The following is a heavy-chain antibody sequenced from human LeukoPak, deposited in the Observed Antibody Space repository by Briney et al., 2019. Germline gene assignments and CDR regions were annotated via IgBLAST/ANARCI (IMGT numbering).Heavy chain of an antibody. V-gene: IGHV3-7*01. CDR2: IKQDGSEK. CDR1: GFTFSSYW. CDR3: ARDLGKLDYGMDV. D-gene: IGHD7-27*01. Sequence: GGSLRLSCAASGFTFSSYWMSWVRQAPGKGLEWVANIKQDGSEKYYVDSVKGRFTISRDNAKNSLYLQMNSLRAEDTAVYYCARDLGKLDYGMDVWGQGTTVTVSS. J-gene: IGHJ6*02.